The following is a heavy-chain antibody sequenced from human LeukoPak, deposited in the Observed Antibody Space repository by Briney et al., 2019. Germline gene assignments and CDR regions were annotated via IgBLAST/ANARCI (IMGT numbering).Heavy chain of an antibody. CDR3: ARDQSSSWSKRGGFDY. CDR2: INPNSGGT. CDR1: GYTFTGYY. Sequence: GASVKVSCKASGYTFTGYYMHWVRQAPGQGLEWMGWINPNSGGTNYAQKFQGRVTMTRDTSISTAYMELSRLRSDDTAVYYCARDQSSSWSKRGGFDYWGQGTLVTVSS. J-gene: IGHJ4*02. V-gene: IGHV1-2*02. D-gene: IGHD6-13*01.